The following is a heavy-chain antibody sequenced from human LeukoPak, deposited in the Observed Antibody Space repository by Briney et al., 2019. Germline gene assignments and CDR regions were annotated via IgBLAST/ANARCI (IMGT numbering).Heavy chain of an antibody. CDR2: LHVSGNT. CDR3: ARDPLRSSFDS. V-gene: IGHV4-4*07. CDR1: GGSLGNNH. J-gene: IGHJ4*02. D-gene: IGHD1-26*01. Sequence: SETLSLTCAVSGGSLGNNHWAWIRLPAGKGLEWIGRLHVSGNTNFNPSLKSRVTISVDTSKNQFSLKMTSMTAADTAVYFCARDPLRSSFDSWGQGILVTVAP.